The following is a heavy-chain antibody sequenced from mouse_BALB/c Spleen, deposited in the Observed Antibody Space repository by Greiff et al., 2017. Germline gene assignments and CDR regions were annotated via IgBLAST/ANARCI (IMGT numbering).Heavy chain of an antibody. CDR1: GFSLTSYG. CDR3: ARRGGKVWFAY. D-gene: IGHD1-1*02. Sequence: QVQLQQSGPGLVQPSQSLSITCTVSGFSLTSYGVHWVRQSPGKGLEWLGVIWSGGSTDYNAAFISRLSISKDNSKSQVFFKMNSLQANDTAIYYCARRGGKVWFAYWGQGTLVTVSA. CDR2: IWSGGST. J-gene: IGHJ3*01. V-gene: IGHV2-2*02.